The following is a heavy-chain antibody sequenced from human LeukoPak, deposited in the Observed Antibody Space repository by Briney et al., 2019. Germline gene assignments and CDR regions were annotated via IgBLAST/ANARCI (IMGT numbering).Heavy chain of an antibody. CDR3: ARDSEMSQHRDIVVVPAAHYYYYMDV. V-gene: IGHV4-39*07. J-gene: IGHJ6*03. CDR1: GGSVSSSSHY. D-gene: IGHD2-2*01. CDR2: IYCSGST. Sequence: SETLSLTCTVSGGSVSSSSHYWVWIRQPPGKGLEWIGSIYCSGSTYYNPSLPSLKSRVTISVDTSKNQFSLNLSSVTAADTAVYYCARDSEMSQHRDIVVVPAAHYYYYMDVWGKGTTVTVSS.